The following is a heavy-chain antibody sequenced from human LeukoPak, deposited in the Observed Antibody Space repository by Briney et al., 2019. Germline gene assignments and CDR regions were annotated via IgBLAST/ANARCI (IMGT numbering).Heavy chain of an antibody. CDR1: GFTFGGSG. CDR2: IRYDGSDK. D-gene: IGHD6-19*01. CDR3: AKSIPTIAVAVSTRQ. Sequence: GGSLRLSCAASGFTFGGSGMHWVRQAPGKGLEWVAFIRYDGSDKHYADSVRGRFTISRDNSKNTLYLQMNSLRAEDTAVYYCAKSIPTIAVAVSTRQWGQGTLVTVSS. V-gene: IGHV3-30*02. J-gene: IGHJ4*02.